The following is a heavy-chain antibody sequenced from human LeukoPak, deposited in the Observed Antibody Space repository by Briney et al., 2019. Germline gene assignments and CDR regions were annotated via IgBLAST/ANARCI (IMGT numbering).Heavy chain of an antibody. CDR2: ISSSSSYI. CDR3: AKFGRPFDY. J-gene: IGHJ4*02. D-gene: IGHD1-1*01. V-gene: IGHV3-21*01. CDR1: GFTFSSYS. Sequence: PGGSLRLSCAASGFTFSSYSMNWVRQAPGKGLEWVSSISSSSSYIYYADSVKGRFTISRDNSKNTLYLQMNSLRAEDTAVYYCAKFGRPFDYWGQGTLVTVSS.